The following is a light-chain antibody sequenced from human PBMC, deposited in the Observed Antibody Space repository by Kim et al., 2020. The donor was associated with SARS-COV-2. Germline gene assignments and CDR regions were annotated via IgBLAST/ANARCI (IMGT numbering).Light chain of an antibody. CDR1: ALPKQY. V-gene: IGLV3-25*03. Sequence: SYELTQPPSVSVSPGQTARITCSGEALPKQYAYWYQQKPGQAPVLVMNKDNERPSGIPERFSGSTSGTTVTLPISGVQAEDEADYYGQSAESSAIRGVFG. CDR2: KDN. J-gene: IGLJ3*02. CDR3: QSAESSAIRGV.